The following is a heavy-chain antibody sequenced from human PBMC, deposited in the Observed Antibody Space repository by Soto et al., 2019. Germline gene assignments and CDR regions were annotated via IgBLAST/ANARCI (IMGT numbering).Heavy chain of an antibody. CDR2: ITPKFATA. J-gene: IGHJ4*02. Sequence: QVQLVQSGAEVKKPGSSVKVSCKASGGTLSSFTISWVRQAPGQGPEWMGGITPKFATAKYAQKFQGRVTITADESTNTLYMELRSLRSEDTAVYYCARWRGAVTTPGFLGPLDYWGQGTLVTVSS. D-gene: IGHD3-3*01. V-gene: IGHV1-69*01. CDR1: GGTLSSFT. CDR3: ARWRGAVTTPGFLGPLDY.